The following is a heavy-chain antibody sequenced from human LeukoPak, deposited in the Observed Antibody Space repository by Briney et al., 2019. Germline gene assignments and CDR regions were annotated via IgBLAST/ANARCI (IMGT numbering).Heavy chain of an antibody. V-gene: IGHV1-8*01. Sequence: ASVKVSCKASGYTLSDYDINWVRQAPGQGLEYMGWINPNSLIPGYARKFRGRVTLTMETSIRTAYMELSGLTYDDTAIYYCARVKPVPTVSFDPWGQGTLVTVSS. CDR2: INPNSLIP. D-gene: IGHD4-17*01. CDR3: ARVKPVPTVSFDP. J-gene: IGHJ5*02. CDR1: GYTLSDYD.